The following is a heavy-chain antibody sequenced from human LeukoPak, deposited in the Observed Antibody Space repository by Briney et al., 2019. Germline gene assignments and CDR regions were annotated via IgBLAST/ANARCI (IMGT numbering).Heavy chain of an antibody. D-gene: IGHD1-26*01. Sequence: GGSLRLSCAASGFTFSSYSMNWVRQAPGQGLEWVSYISSSSSTIYYADSVKGRFTISRDNAKNSLYLQMNSLRAEDTAVYYCADLGGATQYDVFDIWGQGTMVTVSS. CDR2: ISSSSSTI. CDR3: ADLGGATQYDVFDI. CDR1: GFTFSSYS. V-gene: IGHV3-48*04. J-gene: IGHJ3*02.